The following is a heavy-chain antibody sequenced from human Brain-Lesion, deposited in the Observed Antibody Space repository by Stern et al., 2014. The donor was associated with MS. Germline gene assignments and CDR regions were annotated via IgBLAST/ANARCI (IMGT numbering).Heavy chain of an antibody. V-gene: IGHV4-61*02. CDR2: IFNSGSP. D-gene: IGHD2-2*01. CDR3: ARGRVVPGFQYYATDV. CDR1: GGSISSGGYY. Sequence: QVQLGQSGPGLVKPSQTLSLSCTVSGGSISSGGYYWSWIRQPAGKGLEWIGRIFNSGSPSYTPSLKSRVTISIDTSKNQFSLRLNSMTAADTAVYYCARGRVVPGFQYYATDVWGQGTTVIVSS. J-gene: IGHJ6*02.